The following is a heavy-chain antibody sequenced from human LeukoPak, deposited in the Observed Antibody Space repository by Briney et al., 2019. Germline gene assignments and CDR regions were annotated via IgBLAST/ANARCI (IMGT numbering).Heavy chain of an antibody. J-gene: IGHJ4*02. Sequence: GGSLRLSCAASGFTFSSYAMSWVRQAPGKGLEWVSTISGSGGSTYYARSVKGRFTISRDNSENTVYLQMSSLRAEDTAVYYCAKDGYGSKSYIDLDYWGQGTLVTVSS. V-gene: IGHV3-23*01. CDR2: ISGSGGST. CDR3: AKDGYGSKSYIDLDY. D-gene: IGHD3-10*01. CDR1: GFTFSSYA.